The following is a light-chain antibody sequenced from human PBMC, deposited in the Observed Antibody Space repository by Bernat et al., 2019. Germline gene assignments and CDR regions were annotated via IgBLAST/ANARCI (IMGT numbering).Light chain of an antibody. J-gene: IGLJ3*02. CDR2: SNN. CDR1: TSNIGSNY. V-gene: IGLV1-47*01. CDR3: AAWDDSLRGRV. Sequence: QSVLTQPPSASGTPGQRVTISCSGSTSNIGSNYVYWYQQLPGTAPKLLIYSNNQRPSGVPDRFSGSKSGTSASLAISGLRSEDEADYDCAAWDDSLRGRVFGGGTKLTVL.